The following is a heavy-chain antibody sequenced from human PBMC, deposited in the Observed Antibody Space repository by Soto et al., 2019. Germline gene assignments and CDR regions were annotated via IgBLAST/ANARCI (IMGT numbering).Heavy chain of an antibody. CDR2: IYYSGST. CDR3: ARTFYDFWSGYPKWYFDY. Sequence: LSLTCNVTWGTVAKSLCFWSWIRQSPGKGLEWIGYIYYSGSTYYNPSLKSRVTISVDTSKNQFSLKLSSVTAADTAVYYCARTFYDFWSGYPKWYFDYWGQGTLVTVSS. V-gene: IGHV4-31*03. J-gene: IGHJ4*02. CDR1: WGTVAKSLCF. D-gene: IGHD3-3*01.